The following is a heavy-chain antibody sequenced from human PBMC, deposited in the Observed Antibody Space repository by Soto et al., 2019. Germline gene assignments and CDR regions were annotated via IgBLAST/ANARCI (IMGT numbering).Heavy chain of an antibody. CDR2: INHSRST. CDR3: ARDPPYYDILTGYYTGYYYYGMDV. V-gene: IGHV4-34*01. Sequence: SETLSLTCAVYGGSFSGYYLSWIRQPPGKGLEWIGEINHSRSTNYNPSLKSRVTISVDTSKNQFSLKLSSVTAADTAVYYCARDPPYYDILTGYYTGYYYYGMDVWGQGTTVTVSS. D-gene: IGHD3-9*01. CDR1: GGSFSGYY. J-gene: IGHJ6*02.